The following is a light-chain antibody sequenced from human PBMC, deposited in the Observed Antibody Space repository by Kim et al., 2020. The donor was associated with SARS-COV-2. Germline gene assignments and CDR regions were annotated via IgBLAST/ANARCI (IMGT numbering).Light chain of an antibody. V-gene: IGKV3-11*01. CDR3: QQRSNWPLT. Sequence: LSPGERATLSCRASQSVSSYLAWFQQKPGQAPRLLIYDASNRATGIPARFSGSGSGTDFTLTISSLEPEDFAVYYCQQRSNWPLTFGGGTKVDIK. CDR1: QSVSSY. J-gene: IGKJ4*01. CDR2: DAS.